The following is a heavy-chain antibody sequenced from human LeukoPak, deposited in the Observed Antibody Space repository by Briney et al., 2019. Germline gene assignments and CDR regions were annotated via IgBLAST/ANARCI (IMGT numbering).Heavy chain of an antibody. CDR3: ARVAPMYSSSLYYLDY. CDR1: GFTFSSYD. V-gene: IGHV3-33*01. D-gene: IGHD6-13*01. J-gene: IGHJ4*02. CDR2: IWYDGGNK. Sequence: GRSLRLSCAASGFTFSSYDMHWVRQAPGKGLEWVAVIWYDGGNKYYADSVKGRFTISRDNSKNTLYLQMNSLRAEDTAIYYCARVAPMYSSSLYYLDYWGQGTLVTVSS.